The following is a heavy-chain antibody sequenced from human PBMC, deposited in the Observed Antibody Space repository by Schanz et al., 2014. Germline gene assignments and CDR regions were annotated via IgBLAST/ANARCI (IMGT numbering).Heavy chain of an antibody. V-gene: IGHV1-18*01. J-gene: IGHJ4*02. D-gene: IGHD3-10*01. Sequence: QVQLVQSGAEVKQPGASVKVSCKASGYTFTSYGITWVRQAPGQGLEWMGWISAYNGHTTYAQKFQGRVTMTTDTATSAAYMELRNVRYDDTAVYYCARDRVSFVRGPLGVDWGQGTLVIVSS. CDR3: ARDRVSFVRGPLGVD. CDR1: GYTFTSYG. CDR2: ISAYNGHT.